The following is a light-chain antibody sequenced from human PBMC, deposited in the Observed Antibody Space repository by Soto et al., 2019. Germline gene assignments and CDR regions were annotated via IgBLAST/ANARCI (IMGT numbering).Light chain of an antibody. CDR3: QRYHSAPPT. V-gene: IGKV1-27*01. Sequence: DIQLTQTPSSLSASVGDRVTITCRATQDISNFMAWYQQKPGKVPKLLIHGASTLQSGVPSRFSGSGSGKEFFLSISSLQPEDVGLYYCQRYHSAPPTFGHGTRVDIK. J-gene: IGKJ1*01. CDR2: GAS. CDR1: QDISNF.